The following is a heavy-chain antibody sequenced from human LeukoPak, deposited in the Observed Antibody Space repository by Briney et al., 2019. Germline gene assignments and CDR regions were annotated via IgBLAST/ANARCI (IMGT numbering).Heavy chain of an antibody. D-gene: IGHD1-7*01. J-gene: IGHJ4*02. V-gene: IGHV4-30-2*01. Sequence: SETLSLTCTVSGGSISSGGYYWSWIRQPPGKGLEWIGYIYHSGSTYYNPSLKSRVTISVDRSKNQFSLKLSSVTAADTAVYYCARQRPRTTFDYWGQGTLVTVSS. CDR2: IYHSGST. CDR1: GGSISSGGYY. CDR3: ARQRPRTTFDY.